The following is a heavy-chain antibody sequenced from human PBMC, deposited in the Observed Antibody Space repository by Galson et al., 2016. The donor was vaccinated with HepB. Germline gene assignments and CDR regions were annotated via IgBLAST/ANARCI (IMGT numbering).Heavy chain of an antibody. Sequence: TLSLTCTVSGASVNSGTYCWSWIRHHPGKGLEWIGNICYSGSTYYNPSLKSRISISMGTSKNQISLRLTSLTAADTAVYYCARVRKGYCSETSCYYYFDLWGQGTPVAVSS. CDR1: GASVNSGTYC. V-gene: IGHV4-31*03. CDR3: ARVRKGYCSETSCYYYFDL. CDR2: ICYSGST. J-gene: IGHJ4*02. D-gene: IGHD2-2*01.